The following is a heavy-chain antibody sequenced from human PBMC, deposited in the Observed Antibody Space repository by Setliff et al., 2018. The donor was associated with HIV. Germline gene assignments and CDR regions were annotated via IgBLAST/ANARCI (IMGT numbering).Heavy chain of an antibody. Sequence: GSPRPSRAAPGFTLNSQGMNWVRQAPGKGLEWVAVMLYDGSNKYYADSVKGRFTISRDNSKHTLYLQMNSLRAEDTAVYYCAKQYYYDSSGYLPISYYFDYWGQGTLVTVSS. J-gene: IGHJ4*02. CDR1: GFTLNSQG. CDR3: AKQYYYDSSGYLPISYYFDY. CDR2: MLYDGSNK. V-gene: IGHV3-30*18. D-gene: IGHD3-22*01.